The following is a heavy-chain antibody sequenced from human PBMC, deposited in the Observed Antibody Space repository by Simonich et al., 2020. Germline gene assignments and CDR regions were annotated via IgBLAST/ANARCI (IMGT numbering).Heavy chain of an antibody. D-gene: IGHD6-13*01. CDR3: ARGLRVAAAGTAFQH. CDR2: INHRGST. CDR1: GGSFSGYY. V-gene: IGHV4-34*01. Sequence: QVQLQQWGAGLLKPSETLSLTCAVYGGSFSGYYWSWIRQPPGKGREWIGEINHRGSTNYNPALKSRVTISVDTSKNQFSLKLSSVTAADTAVYYCARGLRVAAAGTAFQHWGQGTLVTVSS. J-gene: IGHJ1*01.